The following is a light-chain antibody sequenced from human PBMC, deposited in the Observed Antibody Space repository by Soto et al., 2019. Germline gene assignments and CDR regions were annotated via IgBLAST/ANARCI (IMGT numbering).Light chain of an antibody. CDR1: QGSRND. CDR3: VKGYNYPFT. CDR2: AAS. Sequence: AIQMTQSPSSLSASVGDRVTITCRASQGSRNDLGWYQQKPGKAPKLLIYAASSLQSGVPSRFSGSGSGTDFTLTISSLQLEEFATYYCVKGYNYPFTFGQGTKVEIK. V-gene: IGKV1-6*01. J-gene: IGKJ1*01.